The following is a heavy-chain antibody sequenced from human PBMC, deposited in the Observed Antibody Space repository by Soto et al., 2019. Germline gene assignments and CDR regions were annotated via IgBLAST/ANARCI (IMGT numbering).Heavy chain of an antibody. CDR2: VSSTGSS. CDR3: ARGVPAAGTDWFDP. D-gene: IGHD6-13*01. V-gene: IGHV4-4*07. CDR1: GGSISNYY. Sequence: SETLSLTSTVSGGSISNYYWSWIRQSAEKRLEWIGRVSSTGSSYYNPSLKSRVTISVDTSKNQVSLNLTSVTAADTAVYYCARGVPAAGTDWFDPWGQGTLVTVS. J-gene: IGHJ5*02.